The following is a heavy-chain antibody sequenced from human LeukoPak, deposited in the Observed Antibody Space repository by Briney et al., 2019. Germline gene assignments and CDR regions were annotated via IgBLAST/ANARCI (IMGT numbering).Heavy chain of an antibody. CDR1: GYSFTGYY. Sequence: DSVKLSCKASGYSFTGYYVHWIRQAPGQGLDWMGWINPNTGDTNYAQKFQGRITVTRDTSISTAYMELSRLRFDDTAVYYCARKGPYDSSGYYSEYWYFDLWGRGTLVTVPS. J-gene: IGHJ2*01. D-gene: IGHD3-22*01. CDR2: INPNTGDT. V-gene: IGHV1-2*02. CDR3: ARKGPYDSSGYYSEYWYFDL.